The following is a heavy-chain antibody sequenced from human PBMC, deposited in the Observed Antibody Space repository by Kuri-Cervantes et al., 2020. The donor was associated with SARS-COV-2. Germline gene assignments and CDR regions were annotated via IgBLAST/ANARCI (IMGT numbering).Heavy chain of an antibody. V-gene: IGHV4-59*01. CDR2: IYYSGST. Sequence: ESLKISCTVSGGSISSYYWSWIRQPPGKGLEWIGYIYYSGSTNYNPSLKSRVTISVDTSKNQFSLKLSSVTAADTAVYYCARTLTRFLEWFLFDYWGQGTLVTVSS. CDR3: ARTLTRFLEWFLFDY. D-gene: IGHD3-3*01. J-gene: IGHJ4*02. CDR1: GGSISSYY.